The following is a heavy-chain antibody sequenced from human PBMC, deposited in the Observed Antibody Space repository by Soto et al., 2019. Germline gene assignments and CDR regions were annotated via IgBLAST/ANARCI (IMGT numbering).Heavy chain of an antibody. CDR1: GGTFSSYT. Sequence: ASVKVSCKASGGTFSSYTISWVRQAPGQGLEWMGRIIPILGIANYAQKFQGRVTITADKSTSTAYMELSSLRSEDTAVYYCARDLGEYSSSSGPQGVGGYYYYYMDVWGKGTTVTVSS. D-gene: IGHD6-6*01. CDR2: IIPILGIA. V-gene: IGHV1-69*04. CDR3: ARDLGEYSSSSGPQGVGGYYYYYMDV. J-gene: IGHJ6*03.